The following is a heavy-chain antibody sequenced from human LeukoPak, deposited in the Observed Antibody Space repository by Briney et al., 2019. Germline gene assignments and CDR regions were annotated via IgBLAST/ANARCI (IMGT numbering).Heavy chain of an antibody. CDR2: ISPSGGST. J-gene: IGHJ1*01. Sequence: ASVKVSCKASGYTFTGYYLHWVRQAPGQGLEWMGIISPSGGSTSYAQKFQGRVTLTRDTSTSTVYMDLSSLRSEDTAVYYCARPYNWNDGGYFQHWGQGTLVTVSS. V-gene: IGHV1-46*01. D-gene: IGHD1-1*01. CDR1: GYTFTGYY. CDR3: ARPYNWNDGGYFQH.